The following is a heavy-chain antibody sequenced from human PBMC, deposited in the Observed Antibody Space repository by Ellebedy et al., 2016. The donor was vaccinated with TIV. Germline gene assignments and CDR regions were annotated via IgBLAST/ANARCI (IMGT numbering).Heavy chain of an antibody. Sequence: PGGSLRLSCAASGFTFSSYWMHRVRQAPGKGLVWVSRVNTDGSNTIYADSVKGRFTISRDNAKNTVYLQMNSLRAEDTAVYYCAREVEDTAMSNFDYWGQGTLVTVSS. CDR1: GFTFSSYW. CDR2: VNTDGSNT. CDR3: AREVEDTAMSNFDY. D-gene: IGHD5-18*01. V-gene: IGHV3-74*01. J-gene: IGHJ4*02.